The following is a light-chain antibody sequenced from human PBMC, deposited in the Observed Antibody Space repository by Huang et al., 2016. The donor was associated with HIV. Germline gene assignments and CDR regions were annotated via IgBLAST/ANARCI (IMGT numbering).Light chain of an antibody. V-gene: IGKV1-12*01. CDR2: AAS. J-gene: IGKJ2*01. CDR3: QQADSFPRT. Sequence: DIQMTQSPSSVSASVGDRVTITCRASQDISRWLAWYPQKPGKAPKLLIYAASSLQSGVPSRFSGSGSETDFTLTITSLQPEDFATYYCQQADSFPRTFGQGTKLEIK. CDR1: QDISRW.